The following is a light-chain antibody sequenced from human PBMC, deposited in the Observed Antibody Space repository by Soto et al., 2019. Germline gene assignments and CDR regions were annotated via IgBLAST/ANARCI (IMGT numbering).Light chain of an antibody. CDR1: QSVSRR. V-gene: IGKV3-20*01. CDR2: GAS. J-gene: IGKJ5*01. CDR3: QHYGETPIT. Sequence: EIVLTQSPGTLSLSPGGRATLSCRASQSVSRRLAWYKHRPGQSPRLLSSGASMRASGVPVRFSGSGSGTEFTLTISRLQPEDFAVYYCQHYGETPITFGLGTRLEIK.